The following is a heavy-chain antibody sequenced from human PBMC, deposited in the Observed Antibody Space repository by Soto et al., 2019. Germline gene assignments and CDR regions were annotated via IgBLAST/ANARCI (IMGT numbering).Heavy chain of an antibody. CDR1: GGTFNTYA. CDR2: ISPMFGAA. D-gene: IGHD3-10*01. Sequence: QVQLVQSGAEMKKPGSSVKVSCQSSGGTFNTYAMNWVRQAPGQGPEWMGDISPMFGAANYATKFQGRVTITADESTGTSYIQLSSLTSEDTALYFCAREVQVHTPAFVYWGQGTLVTVSS. CDR3: AREVQVHTPAFVY. V-gene: IGHV1-69*19. J-gene: IGHJ4*02.